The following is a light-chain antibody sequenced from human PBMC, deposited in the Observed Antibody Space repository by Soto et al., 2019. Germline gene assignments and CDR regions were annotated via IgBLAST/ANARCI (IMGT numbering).Light chain of an antibody. CDR1: SSNIGSNT. Sequence: QSVLTQPPSASGTPGQRVTISCSGSSSNIGSNTVNWYQQLPGTAPKLLLYSNNQRPSGVPDRFSGSKSGTSASLAISGLQSEDEADYYCAAWDDSLNGSVVFGGGTKLTVL. J-gene: IGLJ2*01. CDR3: AAWDDSLNGSVV. V-gene: IGLV1-44*01. CDR2: SNN.